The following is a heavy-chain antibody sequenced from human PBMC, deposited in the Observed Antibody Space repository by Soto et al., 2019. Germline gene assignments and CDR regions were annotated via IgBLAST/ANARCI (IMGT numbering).Heavy chain of an antibody. J-gene: IGHJ1*01. Sequence: GGSLRLSCAASGFTFSSYEMNWVGQAPGKGLEWVSYISSSVSTIYYADSVKGRFTISRDNAKNSLYLQMNSLRAEGTAVYYCARASFEYRRGANLHYPINWGQGTLVTVSS. CDR2: ISSSVSTI. D-gene: IGHD6-6*01. V-gene: IGHV3-48*03. CDR1: GFTFSSYE. CDR3: ARASFEYRRGANLHYPIN.